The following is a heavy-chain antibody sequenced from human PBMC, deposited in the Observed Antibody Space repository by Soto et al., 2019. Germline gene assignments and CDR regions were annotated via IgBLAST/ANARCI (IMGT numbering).Heavy chain of an antibody. CDR2: INAGNGNT. J-gene: IGHJ5*02. CDR1: GYTFTSYA. Sequence: ASVKVSCKASGYTFTSYAMHWVRQAPGQRLEWMGWINAGNGNTKYSQKFQGRVTITRDTSASTAYMELSSLRSEDTAVYYCARHTKKGSGSYYRGWFDPWGQGTLVTVSS. D-gene: IGHD3-10*01. V-gene: IGHV1-3*01. CDR3: ARHTKKGSGSYYRGWFDP.